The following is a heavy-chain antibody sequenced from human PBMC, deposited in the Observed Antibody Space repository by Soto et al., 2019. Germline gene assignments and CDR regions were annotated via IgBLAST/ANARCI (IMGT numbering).Heavy chain of an antibody. J-gene: IGHJ5*02. Sequence: SETLSLTWSVSGGSLRSSGCCWAWIRQSPGKGLEWIGSIYYSGSTYYNPSLKSLVTISVDTSKNQFSLKLSSVTAADTAIYYCTRVIASAGNRWFDPWGQGTLVTVAS. D-gene: IGHD6-13*01. CDR1: GGSLRSSGCC. CDR3: TRVIASAGNRWFDP. CDR2: IYYSGST. V-gene: IGHV4-39*01.